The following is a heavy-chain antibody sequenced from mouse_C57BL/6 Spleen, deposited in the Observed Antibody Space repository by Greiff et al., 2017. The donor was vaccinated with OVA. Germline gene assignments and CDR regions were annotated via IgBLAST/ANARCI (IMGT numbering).Heavy chain of an antibody. V-gene: IGHV1-69*01. Sequence: QVQLQQPGAELVMPGASVKLSCKASGYTFTSYWMHWVKQRPGQGLEWIGEIDPSDSYTNYNQKFKGKSTLTVDKSSSTAYMQLSSLTSEDSAVYYCARGAAQTYFDYWGKGTTLTVSS. J-gene: IGHJ2*01. D-gene: IGHD3-2*02. CDR3: ARGAAQTYFDY. CDR2: IDPSDSYT. CDR1: GYTFTSYW.